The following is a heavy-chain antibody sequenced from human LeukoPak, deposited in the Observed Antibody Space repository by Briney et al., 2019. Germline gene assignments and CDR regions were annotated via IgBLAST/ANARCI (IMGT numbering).Heavy chain of an antibody. Sequence: GGSLRLSCAASGFTFSSYAMSWVRQAPGKGLEWVSAISGSGGSTYYADSVKGRFTISRDNFKNTLYLQMNSLRAEDTAVYYCAKDSIVATHLFDYWGLGTLVTVTS. D-gene: IGHD5-12*01. CDR3: AKDSIVATHLFDY. CDR2: ISGSGGST. J-gene: IGHJ4*02. V-gene: IGHV3-23*01. CDR1: GFTFSSYA.